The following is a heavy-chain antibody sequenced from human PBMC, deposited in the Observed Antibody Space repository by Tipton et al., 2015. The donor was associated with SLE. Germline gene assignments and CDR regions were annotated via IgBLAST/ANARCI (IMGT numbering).Heavy chain of an antibody. CDR1: GGSFTNYQ. D-gene: IGHD2-2*01. CDR3: ARSDPQYCSATRCYGREDY. CDR2: VYDRGTT. Sequence: TLSLTCTASGGSFTNYQWNWIRQSPEKGLEWLGYVYDRGTTNYNPSVMSRVIISFDTSKSQVSLKLGSVTAADTAVYFCARSDPQYCSATRCYGREDYWGQGTLVTVSS. J-gene: IGHJ4*02. V-gene: IGHV4-59*12.